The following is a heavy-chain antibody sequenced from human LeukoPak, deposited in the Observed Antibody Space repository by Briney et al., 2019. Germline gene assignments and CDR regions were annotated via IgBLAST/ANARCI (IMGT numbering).Heavy chain of an antibody. Sequence: SVKVSCKASGYTFTGYYMHWVRQAPGQGLEWMGGIIPIFGTANYAQKFQGRVTITADKSTSTAYMELSSLRSEDTAVYYCAASSDWPTGEDYWGQGTLVTVSS. D-gene: IGHD3-9*01. V-gene: IGHV1-69*06. CDR1: GYTFTGYY. CDR2: IIPIFGTA. CDR3: AASSDWPTGEDY. J-gene: IGHJ4*02.